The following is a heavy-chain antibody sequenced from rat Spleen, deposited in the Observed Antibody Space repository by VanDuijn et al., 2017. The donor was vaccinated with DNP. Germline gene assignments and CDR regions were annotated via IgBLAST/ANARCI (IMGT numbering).Heavy chain of an antibody. CDR2: ISSGGGFT. V-gene: IGHV5-25*01. D-gene: IGHD4-3*01. J-gene: IGHJ2*01. CDR1: GFTFSNYY. Sequence: EVQLVESGGALVQPGRSMKLSCAASGFTFSNYYMAWVRQAPTTGLEWVASISSGGGFTYYRDSVKGRFTISRDNAKSTLYLHMNSLRSEDMATYYCARWFNSGYYFDYWGQGVMVTVSS. CDR3: ARWFNSGYYFDY.